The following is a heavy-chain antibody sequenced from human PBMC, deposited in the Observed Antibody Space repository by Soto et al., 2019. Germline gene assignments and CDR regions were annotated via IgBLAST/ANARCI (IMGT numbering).Heavy chain of an antibody. CDR1: GFTFSDYY. Sequence: GGSLRLSCAASGFTFSDYYMSWIRQAPGKGLEWVSYISSSGSTIYYADSVKGRFTISRDNAKNSLYLQMNSLRAEDTAVYYCARVRASGAISRRRHDYGDYDAFDIWGQGTMVTVSS. D-gene: IGHD4-17*01. J-gene: IGHJ3*02. CDR2: ISSSGSTI. V-gene: IGHV3-11*01. CDR3: ARVRASGAISRRRHDYGDYDAFDI.